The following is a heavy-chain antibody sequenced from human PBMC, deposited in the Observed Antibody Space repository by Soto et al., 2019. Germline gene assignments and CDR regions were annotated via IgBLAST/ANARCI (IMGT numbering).Heavy chain of an antibody. CDR1: GVSFSAGR. CDR2: ISHDGANK. J-gene: IGHJ4*02. D-gene: IGHD6-25*01. CDR3: AKDRGYLNSHFDS. Sequence: GGSQRVSCAAAGVSFSAGRMHSVRQAPGKGLEGVVLISHDGANKYDADSVKGRFTISRDNSNNTLYLQLNSLTDDDTAAYFCAKDRGYLNSHFDSWGRGTMVTVSS. V-gene: IGHV3-30*18.